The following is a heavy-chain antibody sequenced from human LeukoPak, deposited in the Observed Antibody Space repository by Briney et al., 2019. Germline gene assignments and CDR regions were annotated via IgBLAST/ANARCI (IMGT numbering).Heavy chain of an antibody. J-gene: IGHJ4*02. Sequence: SETLSLTCAVYGGSFSGYYWSWIRQPPGKGLEWIGEINHSGSTNYNPSLKSRVTISVDTSKNQFSLKLSSVTAADTAVYYCARGVLVGGFLEWLFYNGFDYWGQGTLVTVSS. CDR3: ARGVLVGGFLEWLFYNGFDY. D-gene: IGHD3-3*01. CDR2: INHSGST. V-gene: IGHV4-34*01. CDR1: GGSFSGYY.